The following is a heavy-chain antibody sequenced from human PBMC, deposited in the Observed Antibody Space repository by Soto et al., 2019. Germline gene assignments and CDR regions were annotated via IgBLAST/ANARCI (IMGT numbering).Heavy chain of an antibody. CDR2: IXSKTDGGTT. CDR3: XXXXXXXXXXXYYYGMDV. Sequence: EVQLVESGGGLVKPGGSLRLSCAASGFTFSNAWMNWVRQAPGKGLEWVXRIXSKTDGGTTDYAAPVKGRFTISRDDSKXTLYLXXXSXXXXXXXXXXXXXXXXXXXXXXYYYGMDVWGQGTTVTVSS. J-gene: IGHJ6*02. V-gene: IGHV3-15*07. CDR1: GFTFSNAW.